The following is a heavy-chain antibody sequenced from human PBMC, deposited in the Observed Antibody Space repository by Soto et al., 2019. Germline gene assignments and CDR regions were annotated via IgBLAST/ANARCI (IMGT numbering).Heavy chain of an antibody. CDR2: ISANSGDT. V-gene: IGHV1-18*01. Sequence: QVQLVQSGAEVKEPGASVRVSCKASGYTFSSYGFSWVRQAPGQGLEWVAWISANSGDTNSAQKFQGRVTLTTDKTTSTAYMELRSLTSGVTAIYYCARDFRHSCGGPSCISFDFWGQGTLVTVSS. D-gene: IGHD2-21*01. J-gene: IGHJ4*02. CDR1: GYTFSSYG. CDR3: ARDFRHSCGGPSCISFDF.